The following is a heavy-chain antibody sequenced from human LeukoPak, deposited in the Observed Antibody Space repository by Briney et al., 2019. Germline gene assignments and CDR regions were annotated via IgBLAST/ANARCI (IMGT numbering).Heavy chain of an antibody. CDR3: ARDDGEVTMVRGGGQYYFDY. Sequence: ASVKVSCKASGYTFTGYYMHWVRQAPGQGLEWMGRINPNSGGTNYAQKFQGRVTMTRDTSISTAYMELSRLRSEDTAVYYCARDDGEVTMVRGGGQYYFDYWGQGTLVTVSS. CDR1: GYTFTGYY. J-gene: IGHJ4*02. D-gene: IGHD3-10*01. CDR2: INPNSGGT. V-gene: IGHV1-2*06.